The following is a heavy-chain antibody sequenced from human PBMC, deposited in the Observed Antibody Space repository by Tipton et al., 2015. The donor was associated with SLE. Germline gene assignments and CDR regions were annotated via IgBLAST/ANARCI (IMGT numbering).Heavy chain of an antibody. V-gene: IGHV3-74*01. CDR2: VSSDGSSA. D-gene: IGHD3-10*01. CDR1: GFTFSSYW. Sequence: SLRLSCAASGFTFSSYWMHWVRQAPGKGPVWVPRVSSDGSSANYADSVQGRFTISRDNAKNTVYLQMNSLSAEDTAVYYCTRVEMNYSGSGGAFDIWGQGTMVTVSS. CDR3: TRVEMNYSGSGGAFDI. J-gene: IGHJ3*02.